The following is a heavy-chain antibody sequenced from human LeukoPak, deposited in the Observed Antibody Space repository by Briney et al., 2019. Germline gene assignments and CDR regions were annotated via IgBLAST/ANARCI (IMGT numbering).Heavy chain of an antibody. CDR3: ASRLRLGELSS. V-gene: IGHV4-39*01. CDR2: IYYSGST. D-gene: IGHD3-16*02. Sequence: SETLSLTCTVSGGSISSSSYYWGWIRQPPGKGLEWIGSIYYSGSTYYNPSLKSRVTISVDTSKNQFSLKLSSVTAADTAVYYCASRLRLGELSSWGQGTLVTVSS. CDR1: GGSISSSSYY. J-gene: IGHJ4*02.